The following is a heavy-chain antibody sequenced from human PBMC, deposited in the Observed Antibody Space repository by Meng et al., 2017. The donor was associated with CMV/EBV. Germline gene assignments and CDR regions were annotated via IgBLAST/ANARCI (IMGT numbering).Heavy chain of an antibody. D-gene: IGHD6-13*01. CDR1: GFTFSSYS. CDR2: ISSSSSTI. J-gene: IGHJ6*02. Sequence: GGPLRLSCAASGFTFSSYSMNWVRQAPGKGLEWVSYISSSSSTIYYADSVKGRFTISRGNAKNSLYLQMNSLRAEDTAVYYCAREPTGIAAAGTYYYYYGMDVWGQGTTVTVSS. V-gene: IGHV3-48*04. CDR3: AREPTGIAAAGTYYYYYGMDV.